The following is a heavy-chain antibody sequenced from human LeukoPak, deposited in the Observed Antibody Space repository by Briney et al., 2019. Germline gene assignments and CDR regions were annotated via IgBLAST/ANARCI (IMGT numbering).Heavy chain of an antibody. J-gene: IGHJ4*02. D-gene: IGHD3-10*01. Sequence: GGSLRLSCEASGITFSSYAMHWVRQAPGKGLEWVAVISYDGSNKYYADSVKGRFTISRDNSKNTLYLQMNSLRAEDTAVYYCARVYYYTSGSRWGDYFDYWGQGTLVTVSS. CDR1: GITFSSYA. CDR3: ARVYYYTSGSRWGDYFDY. V-gene: IGHV3-30*04. CDR2: ISYDGSNK.